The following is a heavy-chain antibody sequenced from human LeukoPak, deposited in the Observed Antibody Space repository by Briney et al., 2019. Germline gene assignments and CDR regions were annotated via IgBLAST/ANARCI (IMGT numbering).Heavy chain of an antibody. J-gene: IGHJ4*02. CDR1: GSTFTRYY. Sequence: ASVKVSCKESGSTFTRYYIHWVRQAPGQGLDWMGMINPSSGSTRFAQMFQDRVTMTRDTSTSAVYMELSSLTSEETAMYYCAREGCTNGVCYVDYWGQGTLVTVSS. CDR2: INPSSGST. V-gene: IGHV1-46*01. D-gene: IGHD2-8*01. CDR3: AREGCTNGVCYVDY.